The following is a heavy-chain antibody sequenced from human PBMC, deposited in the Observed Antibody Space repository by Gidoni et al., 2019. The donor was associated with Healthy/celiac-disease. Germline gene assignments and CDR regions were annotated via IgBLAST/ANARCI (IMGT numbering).Heavy chain of an antibody. D-gene: IGHD2-8*01. CDR3: ARRRGRYCTNGVCYTGDYFDY. V-gene: IGHV3-72*01. CDR1: GFTFSDHY. CDR2: TRNKANSYTT. J-gene: IGHJ4*02. Sequence: EVQLVESGGGLVQPGGSLRLSCAASGFTFSDHYMDWVRQAPGKGLEWVGRTRNKANSYTTEYAASVKGRFTISRDDSKNSLYLQMNSLKTEDTAVYYCARRRGRYCTNGVCYTGDYFDYWGQGTLVTVSS.